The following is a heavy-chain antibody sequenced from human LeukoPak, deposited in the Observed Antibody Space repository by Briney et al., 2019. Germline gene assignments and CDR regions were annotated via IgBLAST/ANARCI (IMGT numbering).Heavy chain of an antibody. CDR2: ISSSSSTI. J-gene: IGHJ4*02. CDR3: ARSDVGAGSDY. CDR1: GFTFSSYS. V-gene: IGHV3-48*01. D-gene: IGHD1-26*01. Sequence: GGSLRLSCAASGFTFSSYSMNWVRQAPGKGLEWVSYISSSSSTIYYADSVKGRFTISRDNAKNSLYLQMNSLRAEDTAVYYCARSDVGAGSDYWGQGTLVTVSS.